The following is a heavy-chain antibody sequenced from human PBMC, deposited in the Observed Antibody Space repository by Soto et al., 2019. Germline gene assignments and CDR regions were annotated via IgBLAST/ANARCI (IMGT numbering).Heavy chain of an antibody. D-gene: IGHD3-9*01. J-gene: IGHJ6*02. CDR2: ISAYNGNT. CDR3: ARSRNRYYDTPPPPGMDV. Sequence: GASVKVSCKASGYTFTSYGISWVRQAPGQGLEWMGWISAYNGNTNYAQKLQGRVTMTTDTSTSTAYTELRSLRSDDTAVYYCARSRNRYYDTPPPPGMDVWGQGTTVTVSS. V-gene: IGHV1-18*01. CDR1: GYTFTSYG.